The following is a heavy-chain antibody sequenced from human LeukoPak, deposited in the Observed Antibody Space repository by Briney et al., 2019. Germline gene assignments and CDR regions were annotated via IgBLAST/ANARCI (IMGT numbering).Heavy chain of an antibody. CDR1: GGSISSYY. CDR3: ARDGYSGNDGL. Sequence: PSETLSLTCTVSGGSISSYYWSWIRQPPGKGLEWIGYIYHSGSTNYNPSLTSRVTISVDTCKNQFSLKLSSVTAADKAVYYCARDGYSGNDGLWGQGTLVTVSS. J-gene: IGHJ4*02. V-gene: IGHV4-59*01. D-gene: IGHD5-12*01. CDR2: IYHSGST.